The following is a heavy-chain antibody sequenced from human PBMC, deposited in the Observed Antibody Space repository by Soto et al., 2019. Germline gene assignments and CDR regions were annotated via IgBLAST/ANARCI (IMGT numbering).Heavy chain of an antibody. V-gene: IGHV1-2*02. J-gene: IGHJ4*02. D-gene: IGHD3-22*01. CDR1: GYTFTGYY. Sequence: RASVKVSCKASGYTFTGYYMHWVRQAPGQGLEWMGWINPNSGGTNYAQKFQGRVTMTRDTSISTAYMELSRLRSDDTAVYYCARDDSSGYYPFDYWGQGTLVTVSS. CDR2: INPNSGGT. CDR3: ARDDSSGYYPFDY.